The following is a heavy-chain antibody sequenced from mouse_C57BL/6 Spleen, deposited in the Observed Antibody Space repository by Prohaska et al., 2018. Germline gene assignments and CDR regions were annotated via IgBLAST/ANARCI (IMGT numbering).Heavy chain of an antibody. V-gene: IGHV1-59*01. CDR3: ARSEAYYSNYDYAMDY. J-gene: IGHJ4*01. CDR2: IDPSDSYT. Sequence: QVQLQQPGAELVRPGTSVKLSCKASGYTFTSYWMHWVKQRPGQGLEWIGVIDPSDSYTNYNQKFKGKATLTVDTSSSTAYMQLSSLTSEDSAVYYCARSEAYYSNYDYAMDYWGQGTSVTVSS. D-gene: IGHD2-5*01. CDR1: GYTFTSYW.